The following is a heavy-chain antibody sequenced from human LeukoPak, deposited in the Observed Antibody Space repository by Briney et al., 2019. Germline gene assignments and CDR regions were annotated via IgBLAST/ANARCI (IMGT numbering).Heavy chain of an antibody. CDR3: ARPLQGIVGATGFDY. CDR2: IYPSDSDT. D-gene: IGHD1-26*01. Sequence: GESLQISCQGSEYSFATYWIAWLRWMPGKGLEWMGIIYPSDSDTRYSPSFQGQVTISADKSIKTAYLQWSSLKASDTAMYYCARPLQGIVGATGFDYWGQGTLVTVSS. J-gene: IGHJ4*02. CDR1: EYSFATYW. V-gene: IGHV5-51*01.